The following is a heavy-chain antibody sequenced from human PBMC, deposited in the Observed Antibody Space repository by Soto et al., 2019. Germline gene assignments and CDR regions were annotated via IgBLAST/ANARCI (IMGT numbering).Heavy chain of an antibody. J-gene: IGHJ5*02. V-gene: IGHV4-39*01. CDR2: IYYSGST. CDR1: GGSISSSSYY. CDR3: ASLGGYCTNGVCYNWFDP. D-gene: IGHD2-8*01. Sequence: LSLTCTVSGGSISSSSYYWGWIRQPPGKGLEWIGSIYYSGSTYYNPSLKSRVTISVDTSKNQFSLKLSSVTAADTAVYYCASLGGYCTNGVCYNWFDPWGQGTLVTVSS.